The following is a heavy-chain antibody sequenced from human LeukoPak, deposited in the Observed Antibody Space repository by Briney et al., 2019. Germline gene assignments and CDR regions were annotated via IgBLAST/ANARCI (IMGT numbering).Heavy chain of an antibody. CDR1: GFTFSSYA. J-gene: IGHJ4*02. CDR3: AKVTTVVTQSYYSDY. Sequence: PGGSLRLSCAASGFTFSSYAMSWVRQAPGKGLEWVSAISGSGGSTYYADSVKGRFTISRDNSKNTLYLQMISLRAEDTAVYYCAKVTTVVTQSYYSDYWGQGTLVTVSS. CDR2: ISGSGGST. V-gene: IGHV3-23*01. D-gene: IGHD4-23*01.